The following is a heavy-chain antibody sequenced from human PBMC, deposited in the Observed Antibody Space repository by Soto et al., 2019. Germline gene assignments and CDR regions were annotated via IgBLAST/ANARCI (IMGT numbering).Heavy chain of an antibody. CDR1: GFTFSSYA. Sequence: GGSLRLSCSVSGFTFSSYAMHWVRQAPGKGLEYVSSISSNGGPTYYVDSVKGRFTISRDNSKNTLYLQMSSLRPEDTAVYYCARLRAQYSAYDTKWGPGDYWGQGTLVTVSS. CDR2: ISSNGGPT. V-gene: IGHV3-64D*06. D-gene: IGHD5-12*01. J-gene: IGHJ4*02. CDR3: ARLRAQYSAYDTKWGPGDY.